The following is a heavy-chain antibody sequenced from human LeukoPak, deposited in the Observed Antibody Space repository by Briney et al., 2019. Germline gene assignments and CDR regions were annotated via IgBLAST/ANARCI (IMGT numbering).Heavy chain of an antibody. CDR2: IYYSGST. D-gene: IGHD3-22*01. CDR3: ARAINYYDSSGYSSTEN. V-gene: IGHV4-59*12. Sequence: SETLSLTCTVSGGFICRYYWSWIRQPPGKGLECIVRIYYSGSTNYNASLKSRVTISVDTSKNQFSLKLSSVTAADTAVYYCARAINYYDSSGYSSTENWGQGTLVTVSS. CDR1: GGFICRYY. J-gene: IGHJ4*02.